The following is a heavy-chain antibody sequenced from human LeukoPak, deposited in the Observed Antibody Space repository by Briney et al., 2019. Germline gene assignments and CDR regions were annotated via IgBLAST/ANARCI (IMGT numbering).Heavy chain of an antibody. Sequence: SETLSLTCTVSGGSISSSSYYWGWIRQPPGKGLEWIGSIYYSGSTYYNPSLKSRVTISVDTSKNQFSLKLSSVTAADTAVYYCARAQRVVVIKAMGAFDIWGQGTMVTVSS. D-gene: IGHD3-22*01. J-gene: IGHJ3*02. CDR3: ARAQRVVVIKAMGAFDI. CDR2: IYYSGST. CDR1: GGSISSSSYY. V-gene: IGHV4-39*01.